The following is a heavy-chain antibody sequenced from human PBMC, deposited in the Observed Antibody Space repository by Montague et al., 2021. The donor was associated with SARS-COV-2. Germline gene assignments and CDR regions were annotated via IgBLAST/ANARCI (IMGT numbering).Heavy chain of an antibody. Sequence: SETLSLTCTVSGGSISSYYWSWIRQPPGKGLEWIGNMSYSGTTNYNPSLRSRLTMSIDTSKDQLSLKLSSLTAADAAVYYCARGRDQLGWFDPWGQGTLVTVSS. D-gene: IGHD7-27*01. V-gene: IGHV4-59*01. CDR1: GGSISSYY. J-gene: IGHJ5*02. CDR2: MSYSGTT. CDR3: ARGRDQLGWFDP.